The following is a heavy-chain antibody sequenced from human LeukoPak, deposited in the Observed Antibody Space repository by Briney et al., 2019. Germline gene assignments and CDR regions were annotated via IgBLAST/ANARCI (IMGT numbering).Heavy chain of an antibody. V-gene: IGHV1-2*02. CDR3: ARDLAYGDHIFDY. Sequence: ASVKVSCKASGYTFTGYYMHWVRQAPGQGLEWMGWINPNSGGTNYAQKFQGRVTMTRDTSISTAYMELSRLRSDDTAVYYCARDLAYGDHIFDYWGQGTLVTVSS. CDR2: INPNSGGT. CDR1: GYTFTGYY. D-gene: IGHD4-17*01. J-gene: IGHJ4*02.